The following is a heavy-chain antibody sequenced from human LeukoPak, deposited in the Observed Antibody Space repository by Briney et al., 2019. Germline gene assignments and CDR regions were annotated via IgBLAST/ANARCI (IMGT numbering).Heavy chain of an antibody. CDR1: GFDFGAYE. CDR2: FGGSDTTK. Sequence: GGSLRLSCAASGFDFGAYEMNWVRQAPGKGLEWFAYFGGSDTTKYYADSVRGRFTISRDNAKNSLYLQMNSLRAEDTALYYCTTLGYHLDSWGQGTLVTVSS. J-gene: IGHJ4*02. CDR3: TTLGYHLDS. V-gene: IGHV3-48*03. D-gene: IGHD3-22*01.